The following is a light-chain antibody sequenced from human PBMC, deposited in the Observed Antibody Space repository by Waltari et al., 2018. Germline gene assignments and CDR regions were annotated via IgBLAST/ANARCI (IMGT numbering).Light chain of an antibody. CDR2: RND. CDR1: SNNVGNQG. CDR3: SAWDSSLSAWV. Sequence: QAGLTQPPSVSTGLRQTATLTCTGNSNNVGNQGAAWLQHHQGHPPKLLSYRNDSRPSGISERLSASRSGNTASLTITGLQPEDEADYYCSAWDSSLSAWVFGGGTKLTVL. V-gene: IGLV10-54*01. J-gene: IGLJ3*02.